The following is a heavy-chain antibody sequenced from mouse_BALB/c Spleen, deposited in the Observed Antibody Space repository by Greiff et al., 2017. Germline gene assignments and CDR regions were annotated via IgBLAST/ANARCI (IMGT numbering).Heavy chain of an antibody. Sequence: VQLQQSGAELVRPGSSVKISCKASGYAFSSYWMNWVKQRPGQGLEWIGQIYPGDGDTIYNGKFKGKATLTADKSSSTAYMQLSSLTSEDSAVYFCARRGYGNHQAWFAYWGQGTLVTVSA. CDR2: IYPGDGDT. CDR1: GYAFSSYW. CDR3: ARRGYGNHQAWFAY. D-gene: IGHD2-1*01. V-gene: IGHV1-80*01. J-gene: IGHJ3*01.